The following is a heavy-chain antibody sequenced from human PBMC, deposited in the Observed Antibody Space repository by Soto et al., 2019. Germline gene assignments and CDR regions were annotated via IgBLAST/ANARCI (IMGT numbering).Heavy chain of an antibody. CDR2: VNPSGGHT. D-gene: IGHD2-21*02. V-gene: IGHV1-46*01. CDR1: GDTFTDYY. Sequence: QVQLVQSGAEVKKPGASVKVSCKASGDTFTDYYIHWVRQAPGQGLEWMGTVNPSGGHTTYAQHFMGRMTMTRDTSTSTLYMELTSLTSEDSAVYYCARGGHVVVVTAALDYWGQGTLVTVSS. CDR3: ARGGHVVVVTAALDY. J-gene: IGHJ4*02.